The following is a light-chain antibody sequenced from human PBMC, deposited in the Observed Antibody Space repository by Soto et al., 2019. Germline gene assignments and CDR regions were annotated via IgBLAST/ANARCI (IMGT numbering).Light chain of an antibody. Sequence: EIVLTQSPGTLSLSPGERATLSCRASQSISRNYLAWYQQKPGQAPRLLIYGAFSRAVGIPDNFSGSGSGTDFTLTIYRLEPEDFAVYYCQQYGTSPWTFGQGTKVEIK. CDR2: GAF. V-gene: IGKV3-20*01. J-gene: IGKJ1*01. CDR1: QSISRNY. CDR3: QQYGTSPWT.